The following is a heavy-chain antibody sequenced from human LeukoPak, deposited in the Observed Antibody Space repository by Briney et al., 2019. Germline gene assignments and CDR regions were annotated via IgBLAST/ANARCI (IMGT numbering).Heavy chain of an antibody. J-gene: IGHJ4*02. CDR1: GFTFSSYA. D-gene: IGHD5-18*01. Sequence: GGSLRLSCAASGFTFSSYAMNWVRQAPGKGLEWVANIKKDGSEKYYVDSVKGRFTISRDNAKTSLYLQMNSLRAEDTAVYYCARDLSGVAGYTYGRGIDYWGQGTLVTVSS. CDR3: ARDLSGVAGYTYGRGIDY. V-gene: IGHV3-7*01. CDR2: IKKDGSEK.